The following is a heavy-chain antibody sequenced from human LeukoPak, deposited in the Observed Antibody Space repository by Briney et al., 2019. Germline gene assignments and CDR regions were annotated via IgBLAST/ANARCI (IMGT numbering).Heavy chain of an antibody. D-gene: IGHD1-20*01. Sequence: GASVNVSCKASGYTFTSYDIDWVRQATGQGLGWMGWMNPNSGKTGYAQKFQGRVTMTRNTSISTAYMELSSLRSEDTAVYYCARSITGTGSNGNSNYWGQGTLVTVSS. CDR3: ARSITGTGSNGNSNY. J-gene: IGHJ4*02. CDR2: MNPNSGKT. CDR1: GYTFTSYD. V-gene: IGHV1-8*01.